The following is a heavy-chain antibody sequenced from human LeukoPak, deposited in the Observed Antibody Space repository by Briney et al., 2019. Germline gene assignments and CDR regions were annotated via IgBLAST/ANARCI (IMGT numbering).Heavy chain of an antibody. V-gene: IGHV3-30*04. Sequence: GGSLRLSCAASGFTFSSYAMHWVRRAPGKGLEWVAVISYDGSNKYYAGSVKGRFTISRDNSKNTLYLQMNSLRAEDTAVYYCARAPCISGLYYFVYWGQGTLVTVSS. D-gene: IGHD2-15*01. J-gene: IGHJ4*02. CDR2: ISYDGSNK. CDR1: GFTFSSYA. CDR3: ARAPCISGLYYFVY.